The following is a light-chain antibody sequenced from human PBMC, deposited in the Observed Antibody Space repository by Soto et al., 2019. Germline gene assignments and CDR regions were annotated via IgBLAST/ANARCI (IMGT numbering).Light chain of an antibody. V-gene: IGLV6-57*04. Sequence: NFMLTQPHSVSESPGKTVTISCTRSSGSIGSNYVQWYQQRPGSAPTTVIYEDKQRPSGVPDRFSGSTDGSSNSASLTISGLQTEDEADYSCQSYDSSSVVFGGGTKVTVL. CDR2: EDK. CDR3: QSYDSSSVV. J-gene: IGLJ2*01. CDR1: SGSIGSNY.